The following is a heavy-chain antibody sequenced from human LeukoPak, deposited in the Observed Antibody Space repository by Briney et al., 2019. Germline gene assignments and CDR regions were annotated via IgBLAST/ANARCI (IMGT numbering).Heavy chain of an antibody. J-gene: IGHJ4*02. D-gene: IGHD3-10*02. CDR3: ARVTTFLASKPGKVIGQ. Sequence: GASVKVSCKASGYTFTSYDINWVRQATGQGLEWMGWLNLNSGNTGYAQKFQGRVTLTRNTSISTAYMELSSLRSEDTAVYYCARVTTFLASKPGKVIGQWGQGTLVTVSS. CDR1: GYTFTSYD. CDR2: LNLNSGNT. V-gene: IGHV1-8*01.